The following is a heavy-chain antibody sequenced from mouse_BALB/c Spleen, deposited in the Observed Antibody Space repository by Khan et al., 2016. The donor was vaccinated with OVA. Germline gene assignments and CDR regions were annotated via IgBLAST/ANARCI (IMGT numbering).Heavy chain of an antibody. CDR2: INPSNDYT. D-gene: IGHD2-14*01. J-gene: IGHJ3*01. CDR1: GYTFTSYT. Sequence: QVQLQQPRAELARPGASVKMSCKASGYTFTSYTIHWVRQRPGQAPEWIGHINPSNDYTNHNQNFKDKATLIVDKSSTTAYMQLSSLTSEDSAVYECVREGAYHRSDGWFAYWGQGNLVTVAA. V-gene: IGHV1-4*01. CDR3: VREGAYHRSDGWFAY.